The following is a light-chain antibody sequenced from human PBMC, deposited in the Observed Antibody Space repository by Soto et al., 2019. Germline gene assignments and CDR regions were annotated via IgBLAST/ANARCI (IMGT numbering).Light chain of an antibody. CDR1: SSDVGGYNY. CDR3: SSYAGSTFYV. Sequence: QSVLTQPPSASGSPGQSVTISCTGTSSDVGGYNYVSWYQQHPGKAPKLMIYEVSKRPSGVPDRFSGSKSGNTASLTVSGLQAEDEDDYYCSSYAGSTFYVFGTGTKLTVL. V-gene: IGLV2-8*01. CDR2: EVS. J-gene: IGLJ1*01.